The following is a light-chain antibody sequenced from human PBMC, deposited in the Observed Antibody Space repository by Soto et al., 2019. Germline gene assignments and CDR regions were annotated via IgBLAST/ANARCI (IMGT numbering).Light chain of an antibody. CDR2: DVS. Sequence: QPCSVSGSPGQSVSISCTGTSSDVGAYKYISWYQQRPSTAPKLMIYDVSKRPSGVPDRFSGSKSGNTASLTISGLQAEDGADYYCCSYAGSYIYVFGTGTKVTVL. CDR1: SSDVGAYKY. CDR3: CSYAGSYIYV. V-gene: IGLV2-11*01. J-gene: IGLJ1*01.